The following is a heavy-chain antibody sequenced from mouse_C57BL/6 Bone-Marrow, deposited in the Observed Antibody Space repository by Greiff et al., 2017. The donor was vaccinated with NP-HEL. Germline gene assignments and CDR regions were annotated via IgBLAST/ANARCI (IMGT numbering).Heavy chain of an antibody. Sequence: VQGVESGAELARPGASVKLSCKASGYTFTSYGISWVKQRTGQGLEWIGEIYPRSGNTYYNEKFKGKATLTADKSSSTAYMELRSLTSEDSAVYFCARREDYQPAWFAYWGQGTLVTVSA. CDR3: ARREDYQPAWFAY. V-gene: IGHV1-81*01. CDR1: GYTFTSYG. J-gene: IGHJ3*01. D-gene: IGHD2-4*01. CDR2: IYPRSGNT.